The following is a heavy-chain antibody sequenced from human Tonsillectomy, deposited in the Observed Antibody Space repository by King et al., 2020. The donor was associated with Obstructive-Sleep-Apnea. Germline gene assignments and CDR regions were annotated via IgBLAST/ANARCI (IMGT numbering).Heavy chain of an antibody. CDR2: ISFDGGNE. CDR1: GFTFSDYA. Sequence: VQLVESGGGVVHPGRSLRLSCAASGFTFSDYAMHWVRQAPGKGLEWVAVISFDGGNEYYADSVRGRFTISRDNSKNALYLQMNTLRPEDTAVYYCARALPTTYYYGSGLAYWGQGTLVTVSS. J-gene: IGHJ4*02. V-gene: IGHV3-30-3*01. CDR3: ARALPTTYYYGSGLAY. D-gene: IGHD3-10*01.